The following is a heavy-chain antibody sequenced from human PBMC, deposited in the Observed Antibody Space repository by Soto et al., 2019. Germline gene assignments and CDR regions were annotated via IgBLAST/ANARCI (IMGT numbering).Heavy chain of an antibody. Sequence: GGSLRLSCAASGFTFSSYAMSWVRQAPGKGLEWVSAISGSGGSTYYADSVKGRFTISRDNSKNTLYLQMNSLRAEDTAVYYCAKWPAGKLYYYYYMDVWGKGTTVTVSS. CDR2: ISGSGGST. CDR1: GFTFSSYA. D-gene: IGHD6-19*01. J-gene: IGHJ6*03. V-gene: IGHV3-23*01. CDR3: AKWPAGKLYYYYYMDV.